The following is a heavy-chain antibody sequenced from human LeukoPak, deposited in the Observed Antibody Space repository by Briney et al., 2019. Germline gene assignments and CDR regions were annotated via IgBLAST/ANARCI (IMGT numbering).Heavy chain of an antibody. V-gene: IGHV4-59*01. Sequence: PSETLSLTCTVSGGSISNYYWSWNRQPPGKGLEWIAYIYYSGNTNYNPSLKSRVTISVDTSKNQFPLKLSSVTAADTAVYYCAKIIGVGTFDYWGQGSLVTVSS. CDR1: GGSISNYY. CDR3: AKIIGVGTFDY. CDR2: IYYSGNT. J-gene: IGHJ4*02. D-gene: IGHD6-19*01.